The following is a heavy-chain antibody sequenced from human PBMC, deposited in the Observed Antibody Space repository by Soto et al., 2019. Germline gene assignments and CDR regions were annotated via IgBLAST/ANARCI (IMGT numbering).Heavy chain of an antibody. V-gene: IGHV3-33*01. CDR3: ARGLGAPRPYGMDV. D-gene: IGHD1-26*01. CDR2: IWYDGSNK. CDR1: GFTFSSYG. J-gene: IGHJ6*02. Sequence: LRLSCAASGFTFSSYGMHWVRQAPGKGLEWVAVIWYDGSNKYYADSVKGRFTISRDNSKNTLYLQMNSLRAEDTAVYYCARGLGAPRPYGMDVWGQGTTVTVSS.